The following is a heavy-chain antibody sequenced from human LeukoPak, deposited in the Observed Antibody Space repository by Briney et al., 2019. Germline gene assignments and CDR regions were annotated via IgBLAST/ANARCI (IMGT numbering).Heavy chain of an antibody. J-gene: IGHJ4*02. Sequence: SETLSLTCAVSGDSINSGGNSWNWIRQPPGRGLEWIGNIYHSGATYYNPSLKSRVTISVDTSKNQFSLKLAAVTAADTAVYYCARGIPLDYWGQGTLVTVSS. V-gene: IGHV4-30-2*01. CDR1: GDSINSGGNS. CDR3: ARGIPLDY. D-gene: IGHD2-21*01. CDR2: IYHSGAT.